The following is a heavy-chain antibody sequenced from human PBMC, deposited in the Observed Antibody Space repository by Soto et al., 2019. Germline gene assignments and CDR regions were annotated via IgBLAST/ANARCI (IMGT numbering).Heavy chain of an antibody. CDR3: ARSTTYSSSFGY. Sequence: PSETLSLTCLVSGQYIKSNFWWAWVRQPPGKGLEWIGEINHSGSTNYNPSLKSRVTISVDTSKNQFSLKLSSVTAADTAVYYCARSTTYSSSFGYWGQGTLVTVSS. CDR1: GQYIKSNFW. V-gene: IGHV4-4*02. J-gene: IGHJ4*02. CDR2: INHSGST. D-gene: IGHD6-6*01.